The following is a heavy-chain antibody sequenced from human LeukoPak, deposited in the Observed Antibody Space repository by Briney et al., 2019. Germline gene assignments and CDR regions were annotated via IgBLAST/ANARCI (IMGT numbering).Heavy chain of an antibody. V-gene: IGHV4-39*07. J-gene: IGHJ6*03. CDR2: IYYSGST. D-gene: IGHD6-13*01. CDR1: GGSISSSSYY. CDR3: ARSIAAAGGYYYYYYYMDV. Sequence: SQTLSLICTVSGGSISSSSYYWGWIRQPPGKGLEWIGSIYYSGSTYYNPSLKSRVTISVGTSKNQFSLKLSSVTAADTAVYYCARSIAAAGGYYYYYYYMDVWGKGTTVTVSS.